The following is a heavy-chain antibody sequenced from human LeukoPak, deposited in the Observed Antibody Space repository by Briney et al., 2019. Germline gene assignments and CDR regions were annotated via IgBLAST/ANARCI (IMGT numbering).Heavy chain of an antibody. J-gene: IGHJ4*02. CDR3: ARQQYSISPLFHY. CDR2: IFYSGPT. CDR1: GDSISSYF. V-gene: IGHV4-59*08. Sequence: KASETLSLTCVVSGDSISSYFWSWIRQPPGKGLGWIGDIFYSGPTNYNPSLESRVTISLDTSQNQFSLKLTSLTAADTAVYYCARQQYSISPLFHYWGQGTLVTVSS. D-gene: IGHD2-2*01.